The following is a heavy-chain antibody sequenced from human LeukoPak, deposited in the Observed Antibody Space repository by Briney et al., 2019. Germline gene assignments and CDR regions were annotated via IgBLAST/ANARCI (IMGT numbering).Heavy chain of an antibody. Sequence: PGGSLRLSCAASGFTFSSYEMIWVRQAQGKGLEWVSYINRSGATTYYVDSVKGRFTISRDNAKNSLFLQMNSLRAEDTGVYYCARKDSGWHLYWGQGTLVTVSS. CDR3: ARKDSGWHLY. J-gene: IGHJ4*02. CDR1: GFTFSSYE. CDR2: INRSGATT. V-gene: IGHV3-48*03. D-gene: IGHD6-19*01.